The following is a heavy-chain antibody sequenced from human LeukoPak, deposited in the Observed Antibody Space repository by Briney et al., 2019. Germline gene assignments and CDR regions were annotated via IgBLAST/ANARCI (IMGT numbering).Heavy chain of an antibody. CDR2: MNPNSGNT. CDR3: AREKYSSGWYDY. D-gene: IGHD6-19*01. CDR1: GYTFTSYD. V-gene: IGHV1-8*01. Sequence: ASVKVSCKASGYTFTSYDINCVRQATGQGLEWMGWMNPNSGNTGYAQKFQGRVTMTRNTSISTAYMELSSLRSEDTAVYYCAREKYSSGWYDYWGQGTLVTVSS. J-gene: IGHJ4*02.